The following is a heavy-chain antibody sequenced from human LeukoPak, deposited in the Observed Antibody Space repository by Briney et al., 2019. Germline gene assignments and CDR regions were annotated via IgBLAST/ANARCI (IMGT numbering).Heavy chain of an antibody. Sequence: GGSLRLSCAAFSGLALSWFRQAPGKRLEWVSPINGRGDDTYYPDSVKGRFTISRDNSNNTLYLQMNSLRADDTAVYYCAKGHRESSSFFDSWGQGIPVTVSS. V-gene: IGHV3-23*01. CDR3: AKGHRESSSFFDS. J-gene: IGHJ4*02. CDR1: SGLA. CDR2: INGRGDDT.